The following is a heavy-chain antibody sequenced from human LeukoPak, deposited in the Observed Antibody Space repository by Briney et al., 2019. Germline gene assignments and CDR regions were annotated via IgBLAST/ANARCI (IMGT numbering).Heavy chain of an antibody. CDR1: GYSFTTYW. J-gene: IGHJ4*02. D-gene: IGHD3-22*01. Sequence: GESLKISCKTSGYSFTTYWIGWVRQMPGKGLEWMGVIHPGDSDTRYSPSFQGQVTISADTSISTAYLQWSSLKASDTAIYYCARHRSSGGYYYFDYWGQGTLVTVSS. CDR2: IHPGDSDT. CDR3: ARHRSSGGYYYFDY. V-gene: IGHV5-51*01.